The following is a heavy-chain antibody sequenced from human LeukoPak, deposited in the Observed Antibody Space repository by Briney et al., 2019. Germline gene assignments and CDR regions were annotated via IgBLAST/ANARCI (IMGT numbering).Heavy chain of an antibody. CDR1: GFTFSSYA. J-gene: IGHJ5*02. CDR3: AKDHGGPGSYLRTRFDP. V-gene: IGHV3-23*01. CDR2: ISGSGGST. Sequence: PGGSLRLSCAASGFTFSSYAMSWVRQAPGKGLEWVSAISGSGGSTYYADSVKGRFTISRDNSKNTLYLQMNSLRAEDTAVYYCAKDHGGPGSYLRTRFDPWGQGTLVTVSS. D-gene: IGHD3-10*01.